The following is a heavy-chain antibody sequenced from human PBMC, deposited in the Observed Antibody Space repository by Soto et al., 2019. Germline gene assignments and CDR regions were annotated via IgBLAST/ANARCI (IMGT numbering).Heavy chain of an antibody. J-gene: IGHJ4*02. Sequence: QVQLVESGGGVVQPGKSLRLSCAASGFTFSTYGIHWVRQAPGKGLEWVALISYDGGSKYYGDSVKGRFIISRDNSHNTVSLQMNSLIAEDTAVYFCAKEQLAMTVVVADYFDSGGQGTLVTVSS. CDR3: AKEQLAMTVVVADYFDS. V-gene: IGHV3-30*18. CDR2: ISYDGGSK. D-gene: IGHD3-22*01. CDR1: GFTFSTYG.